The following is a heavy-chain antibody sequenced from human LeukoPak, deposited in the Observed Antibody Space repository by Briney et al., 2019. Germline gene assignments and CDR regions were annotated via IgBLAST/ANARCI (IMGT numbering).Heavy chain of an antibody. CDR2: IYHSGST. D-gene: IGHD4-17*01. Sequence: PSETLSLTCAVSGGSISSSNWWSWVRQPPGEGLEWIGEIYHSGSTNYNPSLKSQVTISVDKSKNQFSLKLSSVTAADTAVYYCAGDPGTVTTGFGYWGQGTLVTVSS. CDR1: GGSISSSNW. J-gene: IGHJ4*02. V-gene: IGHV4-4*02. CDR3: AGDPGTVTTGFGY.